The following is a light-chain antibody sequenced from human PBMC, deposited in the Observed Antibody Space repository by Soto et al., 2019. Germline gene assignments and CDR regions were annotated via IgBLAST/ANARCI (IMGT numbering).Light chain of an antibody. CDR3: QQFRTSPIT. V-gene: IGKV3-20*01. J-gene: IGKJ5*01. CDR2: DAS. Sequence: EIVLTQSPGSMSLSPGERATFSCRASQSVSSGYLAWYQLKPGQAPRLLIYDASTRATGIPDRFSGSGSGTDFTLTISRLEPEDFAVYYCQQFRTSPITFGQGTRLEI. CDR1: QSVSSGY.